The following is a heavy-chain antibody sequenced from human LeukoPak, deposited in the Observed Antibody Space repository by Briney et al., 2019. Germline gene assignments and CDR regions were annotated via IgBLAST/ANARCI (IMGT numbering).Heavy chain of an antibody. CDR3: ARALDLWFGESEFDP. V-gene: IGHV1-69*01. CDR1: GGTFSSYA. J-gene: IGHJ5*02. D-gene: IGHD3-10*01. CDR2: IIPIFGTA. Sequence: GASVKVSCKASGGTFSSYAISWVRQAPGQGLEWMGGIIPIFGTANYAQKFQGRVTITANESTSTAYMELSSLRSEDTAVYYCARALDLWFGESEFDPWGQGTLVTVSS.